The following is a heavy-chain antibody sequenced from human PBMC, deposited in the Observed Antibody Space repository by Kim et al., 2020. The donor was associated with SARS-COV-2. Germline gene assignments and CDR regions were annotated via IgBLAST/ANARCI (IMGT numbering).Heavy chain of an antibody. CDR2: ISSSSSYI. CDR1: GFTFSSYS. Sequence: GGSLRLSCAASGFTFSSYSMNWVRQAPGKGLEWVSSISSSSSYIYYADSVKGRFTISRDNAKNSLYLQMNSLRAEDTAVYYCARDLLDIVVVPAATLDYWGQGTLVTVSS. D-gene: IGHD2-2*03. V-gene: IGHV3-21*01. CDR3: ARDLLDIVVVPAATLDY. J-gene: IGHJ4*02.